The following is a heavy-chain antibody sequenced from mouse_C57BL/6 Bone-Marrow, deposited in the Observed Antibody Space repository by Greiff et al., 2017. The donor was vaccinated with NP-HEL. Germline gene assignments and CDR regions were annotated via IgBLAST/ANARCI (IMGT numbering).Heavy chain of an antibody. CDR1: GFTFSSYA. V-gene: IGHV5-4*01. Sequence: EVQLVESGGGLVKPGGSLKLSCAASGFTFSSYAMSWVRQTPEKRLEWVATISDGGSYTYYPDNVKGRFTISRDNAKNNLYLQMSHLKSEDTAMYYCARDPFITTVVARYFDVWGTGTTVTVSS. CDR3: ARDPFITTVVARYFDV. CDR2: ISDGGSYT. D-gene: IGHD1-1*01. J-gene: IGHJ1*03.